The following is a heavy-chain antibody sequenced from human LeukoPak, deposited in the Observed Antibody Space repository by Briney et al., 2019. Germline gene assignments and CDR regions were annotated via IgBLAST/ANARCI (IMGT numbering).Heavy chain of an antibody. Sequence: LPGGSLRLSCAASGFTFDDYAMHWVRQAPGKGLEWVSGISWNSGSIGYADSVKGRFTISRDNAKDSLYLQMNSLRAEDTALYYCAKDCRDKVAGTRCYFDYWGQGTLVTVSS. CDR2: ISWNSGSI. V-gene: IGHV3-9*01. D-gene: IGHD6-19*01. CDR1: GFTFDDYA. J-gene: IGHJ4*02. CDR3: AKDCRDKVAGTRCYFDY.